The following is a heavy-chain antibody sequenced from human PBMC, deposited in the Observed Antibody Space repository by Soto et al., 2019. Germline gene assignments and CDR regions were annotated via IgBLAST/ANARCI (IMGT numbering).Heavy chain of an antibody. D-gene: IGHD3-10*01. J-gene: IGHJ6*02. Sequence: SDTLSLTCAVYGASFTGYSWSWIRQPPGKGLEWIGEINHSGSTNYNPSLKSRVTISVDTSKNQFSLKLSSVTAADTAVYYCALLWFGDPPGGMDVWGQGTTVS. CDR2: INHSGST. V-gene: IGHV4-34*01. CDR1: GASFTGYS. CDR3: ALLWFGDPPGGMDV.